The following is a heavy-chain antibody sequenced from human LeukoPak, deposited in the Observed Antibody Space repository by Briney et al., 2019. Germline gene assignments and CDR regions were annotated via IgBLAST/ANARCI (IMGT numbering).Heavy chain of an antibody. CDR3: ARGLPHSGYDHRFDY. J-gene: IGHJ4*02. CDR1: GFTVSSNY. D-gene: IGHD5-12*01. CDR2: IYSGGST. V-gene: IGHV3-66*01. Sequence: PGGSLRLSCAASGFTVSSNYMSWVRQAPGKGLEWVSVIYSGGSTYYADSVKGRFTISRDNSKNTLYLQMDSLRAEDTAVYYCARGLPHSGYDHRFDYWGQGTLVTVSS.